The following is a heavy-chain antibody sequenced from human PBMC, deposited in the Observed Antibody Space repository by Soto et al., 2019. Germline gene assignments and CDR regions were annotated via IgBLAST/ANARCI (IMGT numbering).Heavy chain of an antibody. CDR3: SRQGIGYYYDSSGYYGH. J-gene: IGHJ4*02. V-gene: IGHV5-10-1*01. D-gene: IGHD3-22*01. Sequence: PGESLKISCKGSGYSFTSYWISWVRQMPGKGLEWMGRIDPSDSYTNYSPSFQGHVTISADKSISTAYLQWSSLKASDTAMYYCSRQGIGYYYDSSGYYGHWGQGTLVTVSS. CDR1: GYSFTSYW. CDR2: IDPSDSYT.